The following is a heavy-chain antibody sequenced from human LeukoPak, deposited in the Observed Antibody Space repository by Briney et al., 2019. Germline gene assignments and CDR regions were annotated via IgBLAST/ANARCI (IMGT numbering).Heavy chain of an antibody. CDR2: INSDESIT. V-gene: IGHV3-74*01. J-gene: IGHJ4*02. Sequence: GGSLRLSCAASGFTFSSSWMYWVRQAPGKGLVWVSRINSDESITTYADSVKGRFTISRDNAKNTLYLQMNSLRAEDTAVYYCARVEYGDYGFDYWGQGTLVTVSS. CDR3: ARVEYGDYGFDY. CDR1: GFTFSSSW. D-gene: IGHD4-17*01.